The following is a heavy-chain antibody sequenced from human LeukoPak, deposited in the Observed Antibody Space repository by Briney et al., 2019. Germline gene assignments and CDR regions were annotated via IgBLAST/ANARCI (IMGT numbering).Heavy chain of an antibody. J-gene: IGHJ6*02. CDR1: GGSISSGDYY. D-gene: IGHD3-22*01. CDR3: ARDRSGYYYDDCDYGMDV. Sequence: PSETLSLTCTVSGGSISSGDYYWSWIRQPPGKGLEWIGYIYYSGSTYYNPSLKSRVTISVDTSKNQLSLRLSSVTTADTAVYYCARDRSGYYYDDCDYGMDVWGQGTTVTVSS. V-gene: IGHV4-30-4*01. CDR2: IYYSGST.